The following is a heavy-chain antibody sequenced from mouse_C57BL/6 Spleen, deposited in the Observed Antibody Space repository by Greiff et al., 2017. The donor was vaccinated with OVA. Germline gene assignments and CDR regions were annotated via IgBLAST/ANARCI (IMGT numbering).Heavy chain of an antibody. V-gene: IGHV1-82*01. J-gene: IGHJ1*03. CDR2: IYPGDGDT. CDR1: GYAFSSSW. D-gene: IGHD1-1*01. Sequence: QVQLQQSGPELVKPGASVTISCKASGYAFSSSWMNWVKQRPGKGLEWIGRIYPGDGDTNYNGKFTGKATLTADKSSSTAFMQLSSLTSEDSAVYFGATYYYGSSYGGYLDVWGTGTTVTVSS. CDR3: ATYYYGSSYGGYLDV.